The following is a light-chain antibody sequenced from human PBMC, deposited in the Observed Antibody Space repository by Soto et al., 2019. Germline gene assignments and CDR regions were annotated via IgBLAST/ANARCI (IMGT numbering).Light chain of an antibody. CDR2: DAS. CDR3: QQRSNWPRT. V-gene: IGKV3-11*01. Sequence: MQSPGAMSFSPRGATALFCSTGQRMKRSYLAWYQQKPGQAPRLLIYDASNRATGIPARFSGSGSGTDFTLTISSLEPEDFAVYYCQQRSNWPRTFGQGTKVDI. J-gene: IGKJ1*01. CDR1: QRMKRSY.